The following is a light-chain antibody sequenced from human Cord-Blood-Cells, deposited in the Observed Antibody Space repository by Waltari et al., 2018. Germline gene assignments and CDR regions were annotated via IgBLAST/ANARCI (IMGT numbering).Light chain of an antibody. CDR1: SSDVGSYNL. CDR3: CSYAGSRVV. J-gene: IGLJ2*01. Sequence: QSALTQPASVSGSPGQSITISCTGTSSDVGSYNLVSWYQQHPGKAPKLMIYEGSKRPSGVSNRFCGSKSGNTAALTISGLQAEDEADYYCCSYAGSRVVFGGGTKLTVL. V-gene: IGLV2-23*01. CDR2: EGS.